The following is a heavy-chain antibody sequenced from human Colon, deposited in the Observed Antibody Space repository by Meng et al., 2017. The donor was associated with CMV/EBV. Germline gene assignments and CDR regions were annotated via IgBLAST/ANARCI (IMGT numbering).Heavy chain of an antibody. J-gene: IGHJ4*02. Sequence: GESLKISCAASGFTFSSFAMTWVRQAPGKGLEWVSTIDSSHRTYYADSVKGRFTISRDDSMNTLHLQMTSLRVEDTAVYYCAKSLVDTAMDLDEWSQETLVTVSS. D-gene: IGHD5-18*01. CDR1: GFTFSSFA. CDR2: IDSSHRT. V-gene: IGHV3-23*01. CDR3: AKSLVDTAMDLDE.